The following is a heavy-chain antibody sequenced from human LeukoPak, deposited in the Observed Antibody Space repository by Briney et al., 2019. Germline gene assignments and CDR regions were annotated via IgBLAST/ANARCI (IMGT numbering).Heavy chain of an antibody. Sequence: ASVKVSCKASGYTFTSYYMHWVRQAPGQGLEWMGIINPSGGSTSYAQKFQGRVTMTRDMSTSTVYMELSSLRSDDTAVYYCARDRVDTAFDIWGQGTMVTVSS. D-gene: IGHD5-18*01. J-gene: IGHJ3*02. V-gene: IGHV1-46*01. CDR3: ARDRVDTAFDI. CDR2: INPSGGST. CDR1: GYTFTSYY.